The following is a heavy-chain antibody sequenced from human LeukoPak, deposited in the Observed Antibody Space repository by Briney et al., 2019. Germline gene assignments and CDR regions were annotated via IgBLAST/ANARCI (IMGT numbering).Heavy chain of an antibody. V-gene: IGHV1-46*01. J-gene: IGHJ4*02. Sequence: GASVKVSCKASGYTFTRYYMHWVRQAPGQGLERMGIINPSVGTTTYAQKFQGRVTMTGDTSTSTVYMELNSLRSEDTAVYYCARVDCSGTSCHSFLDYWGQGTLVTVSS. CDR3: ARVDCSGTSCHSFLDY. CDR1: GYTFTRYY. D-gene: IGHD2-15*01. CDR2: INPSVGTT.